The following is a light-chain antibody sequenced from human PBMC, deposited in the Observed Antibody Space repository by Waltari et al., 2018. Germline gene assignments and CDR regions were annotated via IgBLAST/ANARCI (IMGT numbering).Light chain of an antibody. CDR3: QQYNSYWT. CDR2: KAS. J-gene: IGKJ1*01. V-gene: IGKV1-5*03. Sequence: DIQMTQSPSTRSASVGDRVTMTCRASQSISSWLAWYQQKPGKAPKLLISKASSLESGVPSRFSGSGSGTEFTLTISSLQPDDFATYYCQQYNSYWTFGQGTKVEIK. CDR1: QSISSW.